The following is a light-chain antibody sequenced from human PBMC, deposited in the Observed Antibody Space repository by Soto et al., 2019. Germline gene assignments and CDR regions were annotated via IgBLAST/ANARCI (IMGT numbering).Light chain of an antibody. Sequence: EIVMTQSPATLSVSPGERATLSCRASQSVRSKLAWYQHKPGQAPRLLIYGASTRATGIPARLSGSGSGTEFTLTISSLQSEDFAVYYCQQYNNWPPLTFGGGTKVDIK. CDR2: GAS. V-gene: IGKV3-15*01. J-gene: IGKJ4*01. CDR3: QQYNNWPPLT. CDR1: QSVRSK.